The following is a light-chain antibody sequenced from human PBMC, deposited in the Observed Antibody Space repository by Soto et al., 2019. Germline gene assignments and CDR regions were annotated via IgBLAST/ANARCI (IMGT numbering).Light chain of an antibody. CDR2: GVR. CDR1: ASDVGAYDY. Sequence: QSVLTQPASVSGSPGQSITISCTGTASDVGAYDYVSWYQHHPGKPPKLLIFGVRDRPSGVSNRFSGSKSGNTASLTISGLQPEDEADYFCSSSTSSSTLVFGTGTKLTVL. V-gene: IGLV2-14*01. CDR3: SSSTSSSTLV. J-gene: IGLJ1*01.